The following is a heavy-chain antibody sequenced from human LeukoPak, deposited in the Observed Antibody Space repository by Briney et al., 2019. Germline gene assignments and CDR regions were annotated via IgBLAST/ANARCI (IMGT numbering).Heavy chain of an antibody. CDR2: INSDGSST. Sequence: GGSLRLSCVASGFSFSGYWMHWVRQAPGKGLMWVSRINSDGSSTSSAESVKGRFTISRDNAKNTLYLQMNSLRAEDTAVCYCARGVTRGSPDYWGRGTLVTVSS. J-gene: IGHJ4*02. D-gene: IGHD4-23*01. CDR3: ARGVTRGSPDY. V-gene: IGHV3-74*01. CDR1: GFSFSGYW.